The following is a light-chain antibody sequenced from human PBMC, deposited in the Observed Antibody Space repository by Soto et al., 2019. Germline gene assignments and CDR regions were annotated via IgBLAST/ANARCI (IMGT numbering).Light chain of an antibody. Sequence: ETVLTQSPGTLSLSPGERATLSCRASQSVSTYLAWYQQKPGQAPRLLIYGASTRATGIPDRFSGSGSGTDFTLTISRLEPEDFAVYYCQHYDSSPMYTFGQGTKLDI. CDR1: QSVSTY. V-gene: IGKV3-20*01. CDR2: GAS. J-gene: IGKJ2*01. CDR3: QHYDSSPMYT.